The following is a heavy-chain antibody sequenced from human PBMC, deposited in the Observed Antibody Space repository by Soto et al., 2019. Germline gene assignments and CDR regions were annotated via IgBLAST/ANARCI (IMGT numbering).Heavy chain of an antibody. D-gene: IGHD3-3*01. Sequence: EVQLVESGGGLVQPGGSLKLSCAVSGSTFSDSAMHWVRQASGKGLEWVGRIRNKVNNYATAYATSVEGRFTISRDDSKNTAYLQMNSLKTEDTAVYYSAGGSDFWRFDHWGQGTLVTVSS. J-gene: IGHJ4*02. V-gene: IGHV3-73*01. CDR2: IRNKVNNYAT. CDR3: AGGSDFWRFDH. CDR1: GSTFSDSA.